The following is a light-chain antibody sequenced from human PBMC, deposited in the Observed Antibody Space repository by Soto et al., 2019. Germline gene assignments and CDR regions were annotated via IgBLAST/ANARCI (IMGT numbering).Light chain of an antibody. Sequence: EIGVTQSPGTLSLSPGERATLSCRASQSLTNDYLAWYQQKPGQAPRLLICAASSRATGIPDRFSGSGSETDFALTISRLEPGDFAVYYCQQYGSSLPVTFGGGTNVEIK. CDR1: QSLTNDY. CDR2: AAS. J-gene: IGKJ4*01. V-gene: IGKV3-20*01. CDR3: QQYGSSLPVT.